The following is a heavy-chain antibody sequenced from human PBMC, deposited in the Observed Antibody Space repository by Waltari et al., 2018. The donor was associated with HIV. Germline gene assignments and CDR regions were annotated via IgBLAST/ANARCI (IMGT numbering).Heavy chain of an antibody. CDR1: GYPLTSYA. Sequence: QVQLVQSGADVKKPGDSVKVSCKASGYPLTSYAIPWVRQAPGQRLEWMGWINAGNNNTKYSQEFQGRVTITRDTSANTAYMELSSLRSEDTAVYYCARWFSSSWYYYGMDVWGQGTTVTVSS. D-gene: IGHD6-13*01. CDR2: INAGNNNT. J-gene: IGHJ6*02. V-gene: IGHV1-3*01. CDR3: ARWFSSSWYYYGMDV.